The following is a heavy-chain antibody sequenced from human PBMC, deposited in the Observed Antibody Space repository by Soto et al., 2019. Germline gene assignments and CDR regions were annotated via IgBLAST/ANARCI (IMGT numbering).Heavy chain of an antibody. D-gene: IGHD3-16*01. CDR1: GFSFSAYD. CDR2: IGYAGDP. V-gene: IGHV3-13*05. Sequence: EVQLVESGGVLVQPGGSLRLSCAASGFSFSAYDMYWVRQAAGKGLEWVSGIGYAGDPYYIDSVKGRFTISRENAENSLFLQMRSLRAGDTAVYYCARGSFGERNFLAYMDVWGRGTTVTVSS. CDR3: ARGSFGERNFLAYMDV. J-gene: IGHJ6*03.